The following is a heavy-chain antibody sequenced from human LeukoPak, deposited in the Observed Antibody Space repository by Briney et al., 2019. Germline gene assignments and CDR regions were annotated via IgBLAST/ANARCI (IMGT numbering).Heavy chain of an antibody. V-gene: IGHV3-9*01. CDR1: GFTFDDYA. Sequence: PGRSLRLSCAASGFTFDDYAMHWVRQAPGKGLEWVSGISWNSGSIGYADSVKGRFTISRDNAKNSLYLQMNSLRAEDTALYYCAKDLHPTRYYGMDVWGQGTTVTVSS. J-gene: IGHJ6*02. D-gene: IGHD2-15*01. CDR2: ISWNSGSI. CDR3: AKDLHPTRYYGMDV.